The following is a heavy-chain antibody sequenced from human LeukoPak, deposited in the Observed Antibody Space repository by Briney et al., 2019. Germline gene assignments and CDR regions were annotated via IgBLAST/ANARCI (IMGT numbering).Heavy chain of an antibody. CDR2: ISGDSYYI. J-gene: IGHJ6*03. Sequence: GGSLRLSCAASGFAFNSYTINWVRQAPGKGLEWVSSISGDSYYIYYAESVRGRFTISRDNAKKSAYLQMNSLRAEDSAVYYCARTKAAAVNYYYYMDVWGKGTTVTVSS. D-gene: IGHD6-13*01. V-gene: IGHV3-21*01. CDR3: ARTKAAAVNYYYYMDV. CDR1: GFAFNSYT.